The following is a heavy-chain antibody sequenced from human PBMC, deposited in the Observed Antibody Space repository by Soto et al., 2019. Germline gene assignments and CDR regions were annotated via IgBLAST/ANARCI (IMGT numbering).Heavy chain of an antibody. CDR1: GFTFSSYA. D-gene: IGHD6-19*01. CDR3: AKLVIAVAGPFDY. V-gene: IGHV3-23*01. J-gene: IGHJ4*02. Sequence: WWSLRLSCAASGFTFSSYAMSWLRQAPGRGLEWVSAISGSGGSTYYADSVKGRFTISRDNSKDTLYLQMNSLRAEDTAVYYCAKLVIAVAGPFDYWGQGTLVTVSS. CDR2: ISGSGGST.